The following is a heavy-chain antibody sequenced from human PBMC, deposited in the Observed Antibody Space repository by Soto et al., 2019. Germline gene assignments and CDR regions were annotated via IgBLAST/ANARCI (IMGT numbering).Heavy chain of an antibody. J-gene: IGHJ6*02. CDR2: INHSGST. CDR3: ARGWGVRGVIIYYYGMDV. D-gene: IGHD3-10*01. Sequence: SETLSLTCAVYGGSFSGYYWSWIRQPPGKGLEWIGEINHSGSTNYNPSLKSRVTISVDTSKNQFSLKLSSVTAADTAVYYCARGWGVRGVIIYYYGMDVWGQGTTVTVSS. V-gene: IGHV4-34*01. CDR1: GGSFSGYY.